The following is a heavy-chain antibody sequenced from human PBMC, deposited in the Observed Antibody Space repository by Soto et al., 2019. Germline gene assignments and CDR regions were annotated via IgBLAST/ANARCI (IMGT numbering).Heavy chain of an antibody. CDR1: GFTFSNYW. D-gene: IGHD6-19*01. V-gene: IGHV3-7*04. CDR2: IKQDGSEK. CDR3: ARVAYGNGWIFDY. Sequence: GGSLRFSCAASGFTFSNYWMSWVRQAPGKGLEWVANIKQDGSEKYYVDSVKGRFTLSRDNAKNSLQLQMYSLRAEDTAIYFCARVAYGNGWIFDYWGRGTLVTVSS. J-gene: IGHJ4*01.